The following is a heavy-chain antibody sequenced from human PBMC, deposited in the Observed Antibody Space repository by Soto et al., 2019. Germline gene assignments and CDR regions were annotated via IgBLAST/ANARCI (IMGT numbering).Heavy chain of an antibody. J-gene: IGHJ3*02. D-gene: IGHD2-21*01. CDR1: VYTLTELS. CDR2: FDPEDGET. V-gene: IGHV1-24*01. CDR3: ATADSGSYAFDI. Sequence: ASVKVSCKVSVYTLTELSMHWVRQAPGKGLEWVGGFDPEDGETIYAQKFQGRVTMTEDTSTDTAYMELSSLRSEDTAVYYCATADSGSYAFDIWGQGTMVTVSS.